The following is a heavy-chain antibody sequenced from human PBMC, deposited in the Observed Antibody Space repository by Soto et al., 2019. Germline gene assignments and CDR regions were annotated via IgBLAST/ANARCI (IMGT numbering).Heavy chain of an antibody. D-gene: IGHD4-17*01. CDR1: GVSISSGNW. J-gene: IGHJ4*02. CDR3: ARRGGGDYLFDS. V-gene: IGHV4-4*02. CDR2: IFHDGTA. Sequence: SETLSLTCAVSGVSISSGNWWTWVRQTPQRGLEYIGEIFHDGTANYYPSFESRVSISVDTSKNEFSLKLTSITAADTAIYFCARRGGGDYLFDSWGQGILVTVSS.